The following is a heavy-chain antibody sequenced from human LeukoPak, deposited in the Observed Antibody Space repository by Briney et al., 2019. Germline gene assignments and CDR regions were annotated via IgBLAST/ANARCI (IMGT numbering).Heavy chain of an antibody. Sequence: SETLSLTCAVYGGSFSGYYWSWIRQPPGKGLEWIGEINHSGSTNYNPSLKSRVTISVDTSKNQLSLKLSSVTAADTAVYYCARGRITIFGVVISLGNYYYGMDVWGQGTTVTVSS. CDR2: INHSGST. V-gene: IGHV4-34*01. CDR1: GGSFSGYY. D-gene: IGHD3-3*01. CDR3: ARGRITIFGVVISLGNYYYGMDV. J-gene: IGHJ6*02.